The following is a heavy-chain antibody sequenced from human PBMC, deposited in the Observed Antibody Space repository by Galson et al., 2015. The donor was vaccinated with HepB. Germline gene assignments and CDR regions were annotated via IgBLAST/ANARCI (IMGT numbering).Heavy chain of an antibody. CDR2: ISAYNGNT. CDR3: ARVAMVQGPPDAFDI. V-gene: IGHV1-18*01. J-gene: IGHJ3*02. CDR1: GYTFTSYG. Sequence: SVKVSCKASGYTFTSYGISWVRQAPGQGLEWMGWISAYNGNTNYAQKLQGRVTMTTDTSTSTAYMELRSLRSDDTAVYYCARVAMVQGPPDAFDIWGQGTMVTVSS. D-gene: IGHD3-10*01.